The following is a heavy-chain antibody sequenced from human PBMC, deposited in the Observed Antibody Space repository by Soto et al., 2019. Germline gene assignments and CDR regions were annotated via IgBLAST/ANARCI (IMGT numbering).Heavy chain of an antibody. CDR2: VSFDGSNK. J-gene: IGHJ4*02. V-gene: IGHV3-30-3*01. Sequence: QVQLVESGGGVVQPGRSLRLSCAASGFTFSTHAMHWVRQAPGKGLECVAIVSFDGSNKYYADSVEGRFTISRDNSKNTLYLQLSGLTPGDTAVYYCARDQTGITTTGGGRIDHWGQGTLVTVSS. D-gene: IGHD1-20*01. CDR3: ARDQTGITTTGGGRIDH. CDR1: GFTFSTHA.